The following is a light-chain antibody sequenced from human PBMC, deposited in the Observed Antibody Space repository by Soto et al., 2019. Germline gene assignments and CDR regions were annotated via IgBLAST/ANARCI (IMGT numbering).Light chain of an antibody. V-gene: IGLV1-47*01. CDR1: SSNIGVNY. CDR3: AAWADSLSGVV. J-gene: IGLJ3*02. Sequence: QSVLTQPPSASGTPGQRATISCSGSSSNIGVNYVYWYQQLPGTAPKLLIYRNIQRPSGVTDRFSGSKSGTSASLAISGLRYEDEDDYYWAAWADSLSGVVFGGGTKLTVL. CDR2: RNI.